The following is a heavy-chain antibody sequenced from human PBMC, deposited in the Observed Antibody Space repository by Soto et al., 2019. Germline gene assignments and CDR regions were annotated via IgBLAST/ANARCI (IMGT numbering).Heavy chain of an antibody. J-gene: IGHJ5*02. V-gene: IGHV5-10-1*01. D-gene: IGHD1-1*01. CDR3: ARRRSDWNWLDP. Sequence: GESLTISCKASAYSFTNYWITWVRQTPGKGLECMGRSDPSASYANYGPPFQGHVTLSVDKSINTAFLQWNSLDASDTGMYFCARRRSDWNWLDPWGQGTLVTVSS. CDR2: SDPSASYA. CDR1: AYSFTNYW.